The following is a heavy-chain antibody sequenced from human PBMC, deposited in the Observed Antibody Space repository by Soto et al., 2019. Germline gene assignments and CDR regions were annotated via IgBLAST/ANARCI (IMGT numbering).Heavy chain of an antibody. V-gene: IGHV3-30*18. CDR2: ISYDGSNK. D-gene: IGHD2-2*01. CDR3: AKSYRYCSSTSCYRRYYYYGMDV. CDR1: GFTFSSYG. Sequence: GGSLRLSCAASGFTFSSYGMHWVRQAPGKGLEWVAVISYDGSNKYYADSVKGRFTISRDNSKNTLYLQMNSLRAEDTAVYYCAKSYRYCSSTSCYRRYYYYGMDVWGQGTTVTVSS. J-gene: IGHJ6*02.